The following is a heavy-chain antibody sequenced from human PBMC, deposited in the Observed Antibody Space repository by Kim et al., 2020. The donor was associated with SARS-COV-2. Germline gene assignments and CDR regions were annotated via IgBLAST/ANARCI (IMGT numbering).Heavy chain of an antibody. CDR1: GDIFSSYA. J-gene: IGHJ4*02. Sequence: ASVKVSCKASGDIFSSYAISWVRQAPGQGLEWMGWIVGNTGNTKYAQKFQGRVTMTTDTSTSTAYMELRSLRSDDTAVFYCARDCYGLGSSDWYDVFDYWGQGTPVTVSS. CDR2: IVGNTGNT. D-gene: IGHD6-19*01. V-gene: IGHV1-18*01. CDR3: ARDCYGLGSSDWYDVFDY.